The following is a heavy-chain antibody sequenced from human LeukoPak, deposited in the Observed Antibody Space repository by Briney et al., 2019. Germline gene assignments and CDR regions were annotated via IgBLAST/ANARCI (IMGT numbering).Heavy chain of an antibody. CDR1: RGTFSSYT. D-gene: IGHD2-2*01. CDR3: ATALGYCSSTSCYWNNWFDP. CDR2: IIPILGIA. V-gene: IGHV1-69*02. J-gene: IGHJ5*02. Sequence: ASVKVSCKASRGTFSSYTVSWVRQAPGHQLEWLGGIIPILGIANYAQKFQGRVTITADKSTSTAYMELSSLRSEDTAVYYCATALGYCSSTSCYWNNWFDPWGQGTLVTVSS.